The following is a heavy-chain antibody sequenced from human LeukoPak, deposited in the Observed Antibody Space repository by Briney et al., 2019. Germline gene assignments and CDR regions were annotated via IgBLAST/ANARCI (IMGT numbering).Heavy chain of an antibody. D-gene: IGHD3-3*01. Sequence: PSETLSLTCTVSGGSISSYYWSWIRQTPGKGLEWIGYIYYSGSTNYNPSLKSRVTISVDTSKNQFSLKLSSVTAADTAVYYCARLHYDFWSGSYFDYWGQGTLVTVSS. CDR3: ARLHYDFWSGSYFDY. J-gene: IGHJ4*02. CDR2: IYYSGST. V-gene: IGHV4-59*08. CDR1: GGSISSYY.